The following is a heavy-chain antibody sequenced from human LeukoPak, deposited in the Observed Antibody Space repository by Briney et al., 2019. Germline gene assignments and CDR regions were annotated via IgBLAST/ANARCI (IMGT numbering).Heavy chain of an antibody. D-gene: IGHD1-26*01. V-gene: IGHV3-21*01. CDR2: ISSSSDYI. Sequence: PGGSLRLSCAASGFTFSSSNMNWVRQAPGKGLEWVSSISSSSDYIYYADSLKGRFTISRDNAKNSLYLQMNSLRAEDTAVYYCAREEGGAGLYGFDIWGQGTMVTVSS. J-gene: IGHJ3*02. CDR3: AREEGGAGLYGFDI. CDR1: GFTFSSSN.